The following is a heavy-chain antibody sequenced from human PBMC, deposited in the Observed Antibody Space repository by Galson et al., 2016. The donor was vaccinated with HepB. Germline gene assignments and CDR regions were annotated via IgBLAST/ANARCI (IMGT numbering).Heavy chain of an antibody. Sequence: SLRLSCAASGFTFSTYWMHWVRQAPGKGLEWVANIKFDGNEKDYVDSVKGRFTISRDNSKNTLYLQMNSLRAEDTAVYYCARAPLEMATIQRGYFDYWGQGTLVTVSS. CDR2: IKFDGNEK. V-gene: IGHV3-7*01. CDR3: ARAPLEMATIQRGYFDY. J-gene: IGHJ4*02. CDR1: GFTFSTYW. D-gene: IGHD5-24*01.